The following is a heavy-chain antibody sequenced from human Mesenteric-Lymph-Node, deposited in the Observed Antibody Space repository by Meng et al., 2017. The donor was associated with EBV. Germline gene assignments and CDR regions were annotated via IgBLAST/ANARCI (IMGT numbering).Heavy chain of an antibody. CDR3: ALTPESSGICWFDP. V-gene: IGHV1-18*01. J-gene: IGHJ5*02. CDR1: GYGFTGYA. CDR2: TSCYNCNT. Sequence: QIRLVHVGSECTMPGAPITVSFNLSGYGFTGYAISWVRHAPGHGLEWMEWTSCYNCNTNYAQTLQVRVTMTPATSTSTAYMELRSLRLGYTAVYYCALTPESSGICWFDPWGQGTLVTVSS. D-gene: IGHD3-10*01.